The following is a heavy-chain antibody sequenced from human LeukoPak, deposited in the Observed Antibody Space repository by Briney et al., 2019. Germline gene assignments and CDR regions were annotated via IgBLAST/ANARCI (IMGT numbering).Heavy chain of an antibody. CDR1: GFTFSSYG. CDR2: ISYDGSNK. V-gene: IGHV3-30*18. CDR3: AEDVEGGVDY. D-gene: IGHD1-1*01. Sequence: GGSLRLSCAASGFTFSSYGMHWVRQAPGKGLEWVAVISYDGSNKYYADSVKGRFTISRDNSKNTLYLQMNSLRAEDTAVYYCAEDVEGGVDYWGQGTLVTVSS. J-gene: IGHJ4*02.